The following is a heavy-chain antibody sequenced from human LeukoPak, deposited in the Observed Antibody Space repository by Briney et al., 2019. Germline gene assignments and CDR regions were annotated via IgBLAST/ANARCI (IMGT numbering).Heavy chain of an antibody. V-gene: IGHV1-2*02. CDR1: GYTFTGYY. J-gene: IGHJ5*02. CDR3: AREAVAAARSSGWFDP. D-gene: IGHD6-13*01. CDR2: INPNSGGT. Sequence: ASVNVSCKASGYTFTGYYMHWVRQAPGQGLEWMGWINPNSGGTNYAQKFQGRVTMTRDTSISTAYMELSRLRSDDTAVYYCAREAVAAARSSGWFDPWGQGTLVTVSS.